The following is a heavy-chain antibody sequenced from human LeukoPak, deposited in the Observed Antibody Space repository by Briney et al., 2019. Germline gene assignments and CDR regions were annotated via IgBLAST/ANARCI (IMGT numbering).Heavy chain of an antibody. CDR3: ARDLGLRGST. Sequence: GGSLRLSCEASGLTFSNSWMHWVRQIPGKGLVWVSRMYGDMRDISYADSVKGRFTISRDNAKNTVYLQRNSLRGEDTAVYYCARDLGLRGSTWGQGTLVTVSS. CDR1: GLTFSNSW. J-gene: IGHJ5*02. V-gene: IGHV3-74*01. D-gene: IGHD5-12*01. CDR2: MYGDMRDI.